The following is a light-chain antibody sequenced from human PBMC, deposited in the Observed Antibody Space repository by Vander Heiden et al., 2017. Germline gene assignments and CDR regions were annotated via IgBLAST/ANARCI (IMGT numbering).Light chain of an antibody. Sequence: SYALTQPLSVSVALGQTARITCGGNNLGSKNVHWYQQKPGQAPVLVLFSDANRASGIPERFSGSNSGYTATLTIRRAQAGDEADYYCQVWDRNLVIFGGGTKLTVL. V-gene: IGLV3-9*01. CDR3: QVWDRNLVI. J-gene: IGLJ2*01. CDR1: NLGSKN. CDR2: SDA.